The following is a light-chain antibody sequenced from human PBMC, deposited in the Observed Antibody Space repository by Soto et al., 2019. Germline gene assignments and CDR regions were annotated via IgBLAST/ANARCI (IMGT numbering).Light chain of an antibody. J-gene: IGKJ1*01. CDR1: QSISTW. Sequence: DVQMTKYPSTLSASVGDRVTITCRASQSISTWLAWYQQKPGKAPKALIYDVSSLESGVPSRFSGSGSGTEFTLTISSLQPDDFATYYCQQYKSYWTFGQ. V-gene: IGKV1-5*01. CDR3: QQYKSYWT. CDR2: DVS.